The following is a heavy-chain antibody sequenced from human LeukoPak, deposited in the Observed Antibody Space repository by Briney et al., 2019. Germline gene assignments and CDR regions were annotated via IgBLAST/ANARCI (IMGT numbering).Heavy chain of an antibody. CDR1: GFTFTMFS. CDR2: IRGRSDTT. J-gene: IGHJ3*02. Sequence: PGGSLRLSCAASGFTFTMFSMNWLRQAPGKGLEWFAFIRGRSDTTYYADSVQGRFTISRDNAEDSVYLQMNSLRVEDTAVYYCARTYDFGIGPPGDAFDNWGQGTLVTVFS. D-gene: IGHD3-3*01. CDR3: ARTYDFGIGPPGDAFDN. V-gene: IGHV3-48*01.